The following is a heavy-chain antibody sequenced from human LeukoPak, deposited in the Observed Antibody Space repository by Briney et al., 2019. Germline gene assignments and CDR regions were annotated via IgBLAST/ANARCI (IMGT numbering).Heavy chain of an antibody. D-gene: IGHD3-10*01. V-gene: IGHV1-8*01. CDR2: MNPNSGNT. CDR1: GYTFTSYD. CDR3: ARGQDVLLWFGEQYYFDY. Sequence: EASVKVSCKASGYTFTSYDINWVRQATGQGLEWMGWMNPNSGNTGYAQKFQGRVTMTRNTSISTAYMELSSLRSEDTAVYYCARGQDVLLWFGEQYYFDYWGQGTLVTVSS. J-gene: IGHJ4*02.